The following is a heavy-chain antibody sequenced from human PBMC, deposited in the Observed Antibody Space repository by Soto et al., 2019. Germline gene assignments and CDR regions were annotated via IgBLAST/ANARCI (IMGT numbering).Heavy chain of an antibody. CDR1: GYSISSSNW. CDR2: IYYSGTT. J-gene: IGHJ4*02. D-gene: IGHD1-26*01. CDR3: ERREIQGPIDY. Sequence: PSQTLSLTYAVSGYSISSSNWWGWIRQPPGKGLEWIGYIYYSGTTYYNPSLKSRVTMSVDTSKNQFSLKLTSVTAVDTAVYYCERREIQGPIDYWGQGTLVTVSS. V-gene: IGHV4-28*02.